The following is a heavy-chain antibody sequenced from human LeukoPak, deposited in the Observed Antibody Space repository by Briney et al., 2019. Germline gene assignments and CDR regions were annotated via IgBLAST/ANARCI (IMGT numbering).Heavy chain of an antibody. CDR2: IRSKTDSYAT. D-gene: IGHD7-27*01. V-gene: IGHV3-73*01. Sequence: GGSLNLSCAASGFTFSGSAMHWVRQASGKGLEWVGRIRSKTDSYATTYSASVKGRFTISRDDSKNTAYLRMNSLKPEDTAVYYCSRHPQTGDTFDLWGRGTMVTVSS. CDR1: GFTFSGSA. J-gene: IGHJ3*01. CDR3: SRHPQTGDTFDL.